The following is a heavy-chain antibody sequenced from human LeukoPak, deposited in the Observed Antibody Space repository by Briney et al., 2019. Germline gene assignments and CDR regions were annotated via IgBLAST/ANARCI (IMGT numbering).Heavy chain of an antibody. D-gene: IGHD3-16*01. J-gene: IGHJ4*02. CDR1: GFTFSSYG. Sequence: PGGSLRLPCAASGFTFSSYGMHWIRQAPGKGLEWVAFIRNDGSIIYNADSVKGRFTISRDNSKNTLYLQMNSLRADDTAVYYCAKDTPLCYFDYWGQGTLVTVSS. CDR2: IRNDGSII. CDR3: AKDTPLCYFDY. V-gene: IGHV3-30*02.